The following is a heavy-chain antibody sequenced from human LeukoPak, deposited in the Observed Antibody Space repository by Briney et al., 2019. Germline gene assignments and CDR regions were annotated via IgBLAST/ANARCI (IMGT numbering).Heavy chain of an antibody. CDR1: GGSISSYY. Sequence: SETLSLTCTVSGGSISSYYWSWIRQPPGKGLEWIGYIYDSGSTNYNPSLKSRVTISVDTSKNQFSLKVSSVTPADTAVHYSASLTTADAFDIWGQGTMVTVSS. V-gene: IGHV4-59*01. CDR3: ASLTTADAFDI. J-gene: IGHJ3*02. D-gene: IGHD3-22*01. CDR2: IYDSGST.